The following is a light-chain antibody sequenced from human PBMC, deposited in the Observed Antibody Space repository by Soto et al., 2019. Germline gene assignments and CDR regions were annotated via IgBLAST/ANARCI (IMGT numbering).Light chain of an antibody. CDR3: SSYSISTAYL. V-gene: IGLV2-14*01. J-gene: IGLJ1*01. Sequence: QSVLTQPASVSVSPVQSITISCTGTSSDVGGYDYVSWYQLHPGQAPKLMVFEVSNRPSGVSYRFSGSKSGNTASLTISGLQAEDETDYFCSSYSISTAYLFGTGTKVTVL. CDR2: EVS. CDR1: SSDVGGYDY.